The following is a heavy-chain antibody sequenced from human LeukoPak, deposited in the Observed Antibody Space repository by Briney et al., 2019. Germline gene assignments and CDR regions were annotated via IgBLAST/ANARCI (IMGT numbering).Heavy chain of an antibody. Sequence: SETLSLTCAVYGGSFSGYYWSWIRQPPGKGLEWIGEISHSGSTNYNPSLKSRVTISVDTSKNQFSLKLSSVTAADTAVYYCARGSRGSGGSCYRNWGQGTLVTVSS. V-gene: IGHV4-34*01. CDR2: ISHSGST. CDR1: GGSFSGYY. D-gene: IGHD2-15*01. J-gene: IGHJ4*02. CDR3: ARGSRGSGGSCYRN.